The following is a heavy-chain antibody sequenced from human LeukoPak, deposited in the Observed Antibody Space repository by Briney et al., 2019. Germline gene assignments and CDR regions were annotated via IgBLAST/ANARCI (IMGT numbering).Heavy chain of an antibody. J-gene: IGHJ6*04. V-gene: IGHV3-48*03. CDR3: AELGITMIGGV. Sequence: WGSLRLSRAASGFTFSSYEMNWVRQAPGKGLEWVSYISSSGSTIYYADSVKGRFTISRDNAKNSLYLQMNSLRAEDTAVYYSAELGITMIGGVWGKGTTVTISS. CDR2: ISSSGSTI. CDR1: GFTFSSYE. D-gene: IGHD3-10*02.